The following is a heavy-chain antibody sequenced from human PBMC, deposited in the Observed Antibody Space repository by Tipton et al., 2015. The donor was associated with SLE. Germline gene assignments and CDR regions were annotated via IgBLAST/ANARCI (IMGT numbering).Heavy chain of an antibody. CDR3: ARGGFIAYYYYYMDV. V-gene: IGHV4-34*01. Sequence: TLSLTCAVYGGSFSGYYWSWIRQPPGKGLEWIGEINHSGSTNYNPSLKSRVTISVDTSKNQFSLKLSSVTAADTAVYYCARGGFIAYYYYYMDVWGKVTTVTVSS. J-gene: IGHJ6*03. CDR2: INHSGST. D-gene: IGHD3-16*02. CDR1: GGSFSGYY.